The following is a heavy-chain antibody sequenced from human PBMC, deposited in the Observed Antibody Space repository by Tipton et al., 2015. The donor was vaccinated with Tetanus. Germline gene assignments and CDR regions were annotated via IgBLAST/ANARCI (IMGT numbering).Heavy chain of an antibody. D-gene: IGHD1-14*01. J-gene: IGHJ4*02. Sequence: TLSLTCTVSGGSVSSYYWTWFRQPPGKRLEWIGFVSSSGNSNYSPSLTGRVSMSLDTSKNQFSLKLSSVTAADTAVYYCARGTGDYWGQGTLVTVSS. CDR2: VSSSGNS. V-gene: IGHV4-59*02. CDR1: GGSVSSYY. CDR3: ARGTGDY.